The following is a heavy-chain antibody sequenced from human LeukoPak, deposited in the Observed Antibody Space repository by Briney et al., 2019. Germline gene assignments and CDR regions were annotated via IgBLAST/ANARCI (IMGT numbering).Heavy chain of an antibody. CDR2: ISWNSGSI. CDR3: AKDKDSSGLHWYFDL. J-gene: IGHJ2*01. D-gene: IGHD3-22*01. V-gene: IGHV3-9*03. CDR1: GFTFDDYA. Sequence: GGSLRLSCAASGFTFDDYAMHWVRQAPGKGVKWVSGISWNSGSIGYADSVKGRFTISRDNAKNSLYLQMNSLRAEDMALYYCAKDKDSSGLHWYFDLWGRGTLVTVSS.